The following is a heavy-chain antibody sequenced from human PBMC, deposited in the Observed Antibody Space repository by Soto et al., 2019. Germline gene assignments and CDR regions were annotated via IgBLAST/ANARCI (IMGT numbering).Heavy chain of an antibody. CDR2: INWNGGST. Sequence: GGSLRLSCAASGFTFDVYGMSWVRQAPGKGLEWVSGINWNGGSTGYADSVKGRFTISRDNAKNSLYLQMNSLRAEDTALYHCARVNSGYDDAFDIWGQGTMVTVSS. CDR1: GFTFDVYG. J-gene: IGHJ3*02. CDR3: ARVNSGYDDAFDI. D-gene: IGHD5-12*01. V-gene: IGHV3-20*01.